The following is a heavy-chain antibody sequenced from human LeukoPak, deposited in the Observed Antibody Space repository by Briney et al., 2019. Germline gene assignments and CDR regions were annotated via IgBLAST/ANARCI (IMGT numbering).Heavy chain of an antibody. J-gene: IGHJ5*02. CDR1: GGSFSGYY. CDR3: ARSWAGYDFWSGYYTGIWFDP. Sequence: SETLSLTCAVYGGSFSGYYWSWIRQPPGKGLEWIGEINHSGSTNYNPSLKSRATISVDTSKNQFSLKLSSVTAADTAVYYCARSWAGYDFWSGYYTGIWFDPWGQGTLVTVSS. D-gene: IGHD3-3*01. V-gene: IGHV4-34*01. CDR2: INHSGST.